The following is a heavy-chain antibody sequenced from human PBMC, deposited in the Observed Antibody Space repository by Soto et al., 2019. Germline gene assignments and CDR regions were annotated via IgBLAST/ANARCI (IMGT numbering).Heavy chain of an antibody. Sequence: SETLSLTCTVSGGSISSSSYYWGWIRQPPGKGLEWIGSIYYSGSTYYNPSLKSRVTISVDTSKNQFSLKLSSVTAADTAVYYCARRGVKKLGAFDIWGQGTMVTVSS. CDR1: GGSISSSSYY. CDR2: IYYSGST. V-gene: IGHV4-39*01. D-gene: IGHD2-8*01. J-gene: IGHJ3*02. CDR3: ARRGVKKLGAFDI.